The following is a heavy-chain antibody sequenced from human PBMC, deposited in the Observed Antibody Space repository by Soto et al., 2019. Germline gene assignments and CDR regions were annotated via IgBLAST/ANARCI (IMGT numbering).Heavy chain of an antibody. CDR3: ARFGATADY. D-gene: IGHD1-26*01. J-gene: IGHJ4*02. V-gene: IGHV3-30-3*01. CDR1: GFTFSSYA. Sequence: QVQLVESGGGVVQPGRSLRLSCAASGFTFSSYAMHWVRQAPDKGLEWVAVISYDGSNKYYADSVKGRFTISRDNSKNTLYLQMNSLRAEDTAVYYCARFGATADYWGQGTLVTVSS. CDR2: ISYDGSNK.